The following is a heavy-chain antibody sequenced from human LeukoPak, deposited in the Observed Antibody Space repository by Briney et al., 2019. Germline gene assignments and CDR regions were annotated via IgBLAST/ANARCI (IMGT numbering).Heavy chain of an antibody. J-gene: IGHJ5*02. Sequence: SETLSLTCTVSGGSISSYYWSWIRQPPGKGLEWIGYIYTSGSTNYYPSLKSRVTISVDTSKNQFSLKLSSVTAADTAVYYCARYYDFWSEYNWFDPWGQGTLVTVSS. V-gene: IGHV4-4*09. CDR1: GGSISSYY. CDR2: IYTSGST. CDR3: ARYYDFWSEYNWFDP. D-gene: IGHD3-3*01.